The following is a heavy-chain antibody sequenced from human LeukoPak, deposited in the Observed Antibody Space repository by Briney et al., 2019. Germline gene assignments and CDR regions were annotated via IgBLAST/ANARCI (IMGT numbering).Heavy chain of an antibody. CDR1: GFTFSRYS. D-gene: IGHD6-19*01. CDR3: ARDLAVATPYYYYMDV. Sequence: HPGGSLRLSCAASGFTFSRYSMDWVRQAPGKGLEWVSSINRNSTYIYYADTVKGRFTISRGNANSSLYLQMNSLRAEDTALYYCARDLAVATPYYYYMDVWGKGTTVTVSS. CDR2: INRNSTYI. J-gene: IGHJ6*03. V-gene: IGHV3-21*01.